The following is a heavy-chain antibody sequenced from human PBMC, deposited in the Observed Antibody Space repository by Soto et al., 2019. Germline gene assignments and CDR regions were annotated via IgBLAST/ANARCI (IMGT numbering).Heavy chain of an antibody. J-gene: IGHJ4*02. CDR1: GFTFSSYA. CDR2: ISYDGSNK. V-gene: IGHV3-30-3*01. Sequence: QVQLVESGGGVVQPGRSLRLSCAASGFTFSSYAMHWVRQAPGKGLEWVAVISYDGSNKYYADSVKGRFTISRDNSKNTLYLQMNSLRAEDTAVYYCARHIAHDYWGQGTLVTVSS. CDR3: ARHIAHDY. D-gene: IGHD2-21*01.